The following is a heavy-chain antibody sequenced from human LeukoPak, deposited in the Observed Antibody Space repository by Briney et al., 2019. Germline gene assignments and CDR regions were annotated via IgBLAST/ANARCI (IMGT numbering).Heavy chain of an antibody. CDR1: GGSISSGGYS. V-gene: IGHV4-30-2*01. J-gene: IGHJ3*02. CDR2: MYHSGTT. CDR3: DRGYYYDSSGYWVRAFDI. Sequence: SQTLSLTCAVSGGSISSGGYSWSWIRQPPGKGLEWIGYMYHSGTTHYNPSLKSRVTISVDRSKNQFSLKLSSVTAADTAVYYCDRGYYYDSSGYWVRAFDIWGQGTMVTVSS. D-gene: IGHD3-22*01.